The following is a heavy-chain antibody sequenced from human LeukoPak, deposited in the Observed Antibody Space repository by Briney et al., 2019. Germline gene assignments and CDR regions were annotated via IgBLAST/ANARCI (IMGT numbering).Heavy chain of an antibody. D-gene: IGHD5-18*01. CDR3: AQGGCSYDAPFDY. V-gene: IGHV4-59*01. CDR1: GGSISSYY. J-gene: IGHJ4*02. CDR2: IYYSGST. Sequence: SETLSLTCTVSGGSISSYYWSWIRQPPGKGLEWIGYIYYSGSTNYNPSLKSRVTISVDTSKNQFSLKLSSVTAADTAVYYCAQGGCSYDAPFDYWGRGTLVTVSS.